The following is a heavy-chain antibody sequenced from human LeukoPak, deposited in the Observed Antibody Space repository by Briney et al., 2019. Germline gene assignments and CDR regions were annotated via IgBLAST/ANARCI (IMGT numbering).Heavy chain of an antibody. CDR2: ISSSSSYI. J-gene: IGHJ4*02. CDR1: GFTFSGYS. V-gene: IGHV3-21*01. Sequence: GGSLRLSCAASGFTFSGYSMNWVRQAPGKGLEWVSSISSSSSYIYYAGSVKGRFTISRDNAKNSLYLQMNSLRAEDTAVYYCAREGDFWSGVDYWGQGTLVTVSS. D-gene: IGHD3-3*01. CDR3: AREGDFWSGVDY.